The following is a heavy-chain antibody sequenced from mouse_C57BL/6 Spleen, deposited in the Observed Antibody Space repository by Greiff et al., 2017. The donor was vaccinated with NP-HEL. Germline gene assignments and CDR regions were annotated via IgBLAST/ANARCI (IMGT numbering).Heavy chain of an antibody. CDR3: SRGAYDGYWFAY. J-gene: IGHJ3*01. V-gene: IGHV1-61*01. D-gene: IGHD2-3*01. CDR2: IYPSDSET. CDR1: GYTFTSYW. Sequence: VQLQQPGAELVRPGSSVKLSCKASGYTFTSYWMDWVKQRPGQGLEWIGNIYPSDSETHYNQKFKDKATLTVDKSSSTAYMPLSSLTSEVYAVYYWSRGAYDGYWFAYGGQGTRVTVSA.